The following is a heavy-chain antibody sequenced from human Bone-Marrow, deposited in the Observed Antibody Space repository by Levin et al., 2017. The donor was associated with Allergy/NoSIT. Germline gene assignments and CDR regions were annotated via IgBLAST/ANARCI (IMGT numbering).Heavy chain of an antibody. J-gene: IGHJ4*02. Sequence: GGSLRLSCAASGFIFSNYAMNWVRQAPGKGLEWVSQISGSGGNTHYADSVKGRLTFSRDNSKNTLYLQMNSLRAEDTAVYYCAGYDTSAYHSPFDYWGQGTLVTVSS. CDR3: AGYDTSAYHSPFDY. CDR1: GFIFSNYA. D-gene: IGHD3-22*01. V-gene: IGHV3-23*01. CDR2: ISGSGGNT.